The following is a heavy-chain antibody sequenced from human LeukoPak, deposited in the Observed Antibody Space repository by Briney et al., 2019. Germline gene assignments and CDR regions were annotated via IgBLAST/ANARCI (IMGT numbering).Heavy chain of an antibody. J-gene: IGHJ4*02. CDR2: ISGSGGST. V-gene: IGHV3-23*01. Sequence: SGGSLRLSCAASGFTFSSYAMSWVRQAPGKGLEWVSAISGSGGSTYYADSVKGRFTISRDNSKNTLYLQMNSLRAEDTAVYYCAKCRSSDYRNVLYYFDYWGQGTLVAVSS. CDR1: GFTFSSYA. D-gene: IGHD4-11*01. CDR3: AKCRSSDYRNVLYYFDY.